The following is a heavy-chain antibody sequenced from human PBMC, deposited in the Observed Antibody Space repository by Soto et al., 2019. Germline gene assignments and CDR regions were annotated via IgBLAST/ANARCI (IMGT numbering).Heavy chain of an antibody. CDR1: GGSIGSGGYY. D-gene: IGHD2-15*01. J-gene: IGHJ4*02. CDR2: IYYSGST. Sequence: SETLSLTCTVSGGSIGSGGYYWSWIRQHPGKGLEWIGYIYYSGSTYYNPSLKSRVTISVDTSKNQFSLKLSSVTAADTAVYYCASGLGYCSGGSCRLYDYWGQGTLVTVSS. CDR3: ASGLGYCSGGSCRLYDY. V-gene: IGHV4-31*03.